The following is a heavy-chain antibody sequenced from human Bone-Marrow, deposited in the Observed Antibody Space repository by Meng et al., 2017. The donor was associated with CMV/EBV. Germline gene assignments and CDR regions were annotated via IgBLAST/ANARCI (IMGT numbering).Heavy chain of an antibody. CDR3: ATLGPRTPLRGV. J-gene: IGHJ6*02. V-gene: IGHV1-46*01. CDR1: GYTFTSYY. D-gene: IGHD1-14*01. Sequence: ASVKVSCKASGYTFTSYYMHWVRQAPGQGLEWMGIINPSGGSTSYAQKFQGRVTMTRDTSTSTVYMELSSLRSEDTAVYYRATLGPRTPLRGVWGQGTTVTVSS. CDR2: INPSGGST.